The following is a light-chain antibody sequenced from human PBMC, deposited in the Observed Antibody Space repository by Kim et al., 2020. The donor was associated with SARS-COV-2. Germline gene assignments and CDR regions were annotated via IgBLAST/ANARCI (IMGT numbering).Light chain of an antibody. V-gene: IGLV3-19*01. CDR3: YSRDSSGDLLV. CDR1: SLRKYY. CDR2: GKN. J-gene: IGLJ2*01. Sequence: SSELTQDPAVSVALGRTVRITCQGDSLRKYYASWYQQKPGQAPVLVIYGKNNRPSGIPDRFSGSSSGDTVSLTITGAQAEDEADYYCYSRDSSGDLLVFGGGTQLTVL.